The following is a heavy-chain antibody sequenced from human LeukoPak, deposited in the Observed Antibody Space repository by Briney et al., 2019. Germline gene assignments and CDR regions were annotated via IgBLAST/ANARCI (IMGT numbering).Heavy chain of an antibody. CDR3: AKHTFARPFDY. Sequence: ASETLSLTCTVSGGSISSYYWSWIRQPPGKGLEWIGYIYHTGDTNFNPSLKSRVTISLDTSKNQFSLRLSSVTAADTAVYYCAKHTFARPFDYWGQGTLVTVSS. CDR1: GGSISSYY. V-gene: IGHV4-59*08. D-gene: IGHD6-6*01. CDR2: IYHTGDT. J-gene: IGHJ4*02.